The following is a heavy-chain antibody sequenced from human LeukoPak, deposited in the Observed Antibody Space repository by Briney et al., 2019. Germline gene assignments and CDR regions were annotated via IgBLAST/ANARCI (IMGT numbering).Heavy chain of an antibody. D-gene: IGHD6-19*01. Sequence: GGSLRLSCAASGFTFSSYSMNWVRQAPGKGLEWVSYISSSSSTIYYADSVKGRFTISRDNAKNTLYLQMNSLRTEDTAVYYCAKSPWGSSGWTDYWGQGTLVTVSS. CDR3: AKSPWGSSGWTDY. CDR2: ISSSSSTI. J-gene: IGHJ4*02. V-gene: IGHV3-48*01. CDR1: GFTFSSYS.